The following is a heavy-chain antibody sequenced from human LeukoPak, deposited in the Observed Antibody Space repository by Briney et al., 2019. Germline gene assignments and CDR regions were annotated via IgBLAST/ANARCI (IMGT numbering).Heavy chain of an antibody. V-gene: IGHV4-59*08. CDR3: ARFGSRSGFDY. CDR1: GGSISSYY. D-gene: IGHD3-10*01. J-gene: IGHJ4*02. Sequence: SETLSLTCTVSGGSISSYYWSWIRQPPGKGLEWIGYIYYSGSTNYNPSLKSRVTMSVDTSKNQFSLKLSSVTAADTAVYYCARFGSRSGFDYWGQGTLVTVSS. CDR2: IYYSGST.